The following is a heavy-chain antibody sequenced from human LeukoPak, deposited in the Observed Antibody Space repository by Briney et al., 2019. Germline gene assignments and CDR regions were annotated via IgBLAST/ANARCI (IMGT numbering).Heavy chain of an antibody. J-gene: IGHJ6*03. CDR1: GGSISSYY. V-gene: IGHV4-59*01. D-gene: IGHD3-22*01. Sequence: PSETLSLTCTVSGGSISSYYWSWIRQPPGKGLEWIGYIYYSGSTNYNPSLKSRVTISVDTPKNQFSLKLSSVTAADTAVYYCARDRYDSSGYYKTYYYYMDVWGKGTTVTVSS. CDR2: IYYSGST. CDR3: ARDRYDSSGYYKTYYYYMDV.